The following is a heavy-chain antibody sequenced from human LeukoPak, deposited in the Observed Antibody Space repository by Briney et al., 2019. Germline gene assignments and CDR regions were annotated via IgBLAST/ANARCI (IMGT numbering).Heavy chain of an antibody. J-gene: IGHJ1*01. V-gene: IGHV4-30-2*01. CDR1: GGSISSGGYY. CDR3: ARASPNLHSEH. CDR2: IYHSGST. Sequence: SSETLSLTCTVSGGSISSGGYYWSWIRQPPGKGLEWIGYIYHSGSTYYNPSLKSRVTISVDRSKNQFSLKLSSVTAADTAVYYCARASPNLHSEHWGQGTLVTVSS. D-gene: IGHD1-26*01.